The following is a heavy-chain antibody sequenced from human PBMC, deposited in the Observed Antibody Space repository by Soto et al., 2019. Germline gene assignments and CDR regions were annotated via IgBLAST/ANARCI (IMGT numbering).Heavy chain of an antibody. CDR3: ARAGRVKQLDEDFDY. V-gene: IGHV1-18*01. Sequence: ASVKVSCKASGYTFTSYGISWVRQAPGQGLEWMGWISAYNGNTNYAQKLQGRVTMTTDTSTSTAYMELRSLRSDDTAVYYCARAGRVKQLDEDFDYWDQGTLVTVSS. CDR1: GYTFTSYG. D-gene: IGHD6-13*01. J-gene: IGHJ4*02. CDR2: ISAYNGNT.